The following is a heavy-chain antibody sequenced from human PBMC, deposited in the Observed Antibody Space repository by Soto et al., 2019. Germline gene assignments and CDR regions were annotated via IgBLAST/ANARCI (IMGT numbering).Heavy chain of an antibody. CDR3: ARDRYGDDVSEY. D-gene: IGHD4-17*01. CDR2: ISSSSSNM. Sequence: EVQLVESGGGLVQPGGSLRLSCAASGFTFSSHSMNWVRQAPGKGLEWISYISSSSSNMYYADSVRGRFTISRDNAKNTLHLEMKSRRDEDTAVYYCARDRYGDDVSEYWGQGTLVTVFS. J-gene: IGHJ4*02. V-gene: IGHV3-48*02. CDR1: GFTFSSHS.